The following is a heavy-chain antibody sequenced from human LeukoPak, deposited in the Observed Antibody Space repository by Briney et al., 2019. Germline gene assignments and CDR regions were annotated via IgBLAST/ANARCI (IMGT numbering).Heavy chain of an antibody. CDR3: ARDQRATASTGSYFDY. Sequence: GGSLRLSCAASGFTFSSYGMNWVRQAPGKGLEWVSSVSSRSSYIYYADSVKGRFTISRDNAKNSLSLQMNSLRAEDTAVYYCARDQRATASTGSYFDYWGQGTLVTVSS. J-gene: IGHJ4*02. CDR1: GFTFSSYG. V-gene: IGHV3-21*01. D-gene: IGHD1-1*01. CDR2: VSSRSSYI.